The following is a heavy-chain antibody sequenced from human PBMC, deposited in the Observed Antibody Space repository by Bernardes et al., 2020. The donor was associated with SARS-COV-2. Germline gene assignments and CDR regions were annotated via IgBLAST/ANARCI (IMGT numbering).Heavy chain of an antibody. CDR3: VRMGSSGTTYYHYGMDV. J-gene: IGHJ6*02. CDR2: IYHSGKT. CDR1: GDSINSFHS. D-gene: IGHD1-7*01. Sequence: SETLSLTCAVSGDSINSFHSWNWVRQSPGRGLEWIGEIYHSGKTNYNPSLKRRVSISVDYSKNQFSRKLTSVTATDTAVYYCVRMGSSGTTYYHYGMDVWGQGTTVTVSS. V-gene: IGHV4-4*02.